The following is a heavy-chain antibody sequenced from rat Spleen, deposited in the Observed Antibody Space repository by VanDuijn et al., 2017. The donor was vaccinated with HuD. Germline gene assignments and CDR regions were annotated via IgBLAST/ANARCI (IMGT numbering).Heavy chain of an antibody. D-gene: IGHD1-1*01. V-gene: IGHV5-22*01. Sequence: EVQLVESGGGLVQPGRSLKLSCAASGFTFSDYYMAWVRQAPKKGLEWVASISYEGSSTYYGDSVKGRFTISRDNAKSTLSLQLNSLRSEATATSYCARYLGDSGYCVMYAWGQGASVTVSS. CDR1: GFTFSDYY. CDR2: ISYEGSST. J-gene: IGHJ4*01. CDR3: ARYLGDSGYCVMYA.